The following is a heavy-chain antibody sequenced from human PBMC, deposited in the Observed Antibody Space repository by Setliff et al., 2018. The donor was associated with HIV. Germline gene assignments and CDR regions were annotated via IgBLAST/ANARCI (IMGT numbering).Heavy chain of an antibody. Sequence: SETMSLTCTVSGGSISGSYWNWFRRPAGQGLEWIGRIYGTGRTFYNPSFKSRATFAVDTARSQFSLNLRTVTAADTAVYYCARDLGSGHFDYWGQGTLVTVSS. CDR3: ARDLGSGHFDY. V-gene: IGHV4-4*07. CDR1: GGSISGSY. J-gene: IGHJ4*02. CDR2: IYGTGRT.